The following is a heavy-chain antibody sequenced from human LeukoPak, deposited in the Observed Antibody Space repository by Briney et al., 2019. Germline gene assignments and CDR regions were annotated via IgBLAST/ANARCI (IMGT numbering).Heavy chain of an antibody. V-gene: IGHV4-38-2*02. CDR1: GYSISSGYY. CDR2: IYHSGST. Sequence: SETLSLTCTVSGYSISSGYYWGWIRQPPGKGLEWIGNIYHSGSTYYTPSLKSRVAISIDPSKNQFSLKLTSVTAAGTAVYYCVSSGNTYNWFDPWGQGTLVTVSS. D-gene: IGHD6-25*01. J-gene: IGHJ5*02. CDR3: VSSGNTYNWFDP.